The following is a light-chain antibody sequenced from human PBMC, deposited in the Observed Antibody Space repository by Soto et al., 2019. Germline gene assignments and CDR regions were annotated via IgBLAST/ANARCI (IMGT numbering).Light chain of an antibody. Sequence: EIVLTQSPATLSVSPGERATLSCRASQSISTNLAWYQQKPGQAPRLLIYGASTRATGIPASFSGSGSGTEFTLTISSLQSEDSAVYYCQQYNNWPPWTFGQGTKVEIK. CDR2: GAS. CDR3: QQYNNWPPWT. CDR1: QSISTN. J-gene: IGKJ1*01. V-gene: IGKV3-15*01.